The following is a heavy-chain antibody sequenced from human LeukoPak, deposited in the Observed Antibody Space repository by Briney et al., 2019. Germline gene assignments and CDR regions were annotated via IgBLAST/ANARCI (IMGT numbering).Heavy chain of an antibody. V-gene: IGHV1-18*01. CDR1: GYTFTSYG. J-gene: IGHJ3*02. CDR2: ISAYNGNT. CDR3: ARDLEMATITPDAFDI. Sequence: ASVKVSCKASGYTFTSYGISWVRQAPGQGLEWMGWISAYNGNTNYAQKLQGRVTMTTDTSTSTAYMELRSLRSDDTAVYYCARDLEMATITPDAFDIWGQGTMVTVSS. D-gene: IGHD5-24*01.